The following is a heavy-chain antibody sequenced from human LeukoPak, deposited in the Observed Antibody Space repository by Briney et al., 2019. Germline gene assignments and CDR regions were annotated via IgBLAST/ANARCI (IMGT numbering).Heavy chain of an antibody. J-gene: IGHJ4*02. CDR1: GGTFSSYG. D-gene: IGHD2-2*01. V-gene: IGHV1-18*01. CDR2: ISAYNGNT. CDR3: ARDDCSSTSCYPDLDY. Sequence: GASVKVSCKASGGTFSSYGISWVRQAPGQGLEWMGWISAYNGNTNHAQKLQGRVTMTTDTSTSTAYMELRSLRSDDTAVYYCARDDCSSTSCYPDLDYWGQGTLVTVSS.